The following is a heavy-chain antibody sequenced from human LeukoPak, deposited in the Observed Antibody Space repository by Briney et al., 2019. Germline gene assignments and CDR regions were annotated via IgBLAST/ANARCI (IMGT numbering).Heavy chain of an antibody. CDR2: IYSSGHT. CDR3: ARETPSSGYYLMDV. V-gene: IGHV3-53*01. J-gene: IGHJ6*02. Sequence: GGSLRLSCTASGFTVSSDYMSWVRQAPGKGLESVSVIYSSGHTFYADSVKGRFTISRDNSKNTLYLQMSSLRAEDTAVYYCARETPSSGYYLMDVWGQGTTVTVSS. D-gene: IGHD3-22*01. CDR1: GFTVSSDY.